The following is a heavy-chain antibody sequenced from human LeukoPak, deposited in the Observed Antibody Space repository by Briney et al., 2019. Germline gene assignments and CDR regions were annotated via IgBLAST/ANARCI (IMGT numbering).Heavy chain of an antibody. D-gene: IGHD3-9*01. CDR3: AREASIGDWSVDY. CDR2: ISSSDSTI. J-gene: IGHJ4*02. Sequence: PGGSLRLSCAASGFTFSDYYMSWIRQAPGKGLEWVSYISSSDSTIYYADSVKGRSTISRDNAKNSLYLQMNSLRAEDTAVYYCAREASIGDWSVDYWGQGTLVTVSS. V-gene: IGHV3-11*04. CDR1: GFTFSDYY.